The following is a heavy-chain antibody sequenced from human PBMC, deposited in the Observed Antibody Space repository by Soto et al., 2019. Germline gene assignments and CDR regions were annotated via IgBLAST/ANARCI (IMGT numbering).Heavy chain of an antibody. CDR3: AKNPGYYDFWSGYYTARNYYYYGMDV. CDR2: ISYDGSNK. D-gene: IGHD3-3*01. Sequence: QVQLVESGGGVVQPGRSLRLSCAASGFTFSSYGMHWVRQAPGKGLEWVAVISYDGSNKYHADSVKGRFTISRDNSKNTLYLQMNSLRAEDTAVYYCAKNPGYYDFWSGYYTARNYYYYGMDVWGQGTTVTVSS. J-gene: IGHJ6*02. V-gene: IGHV3-30*18. CDR1: GFTFSSYG.